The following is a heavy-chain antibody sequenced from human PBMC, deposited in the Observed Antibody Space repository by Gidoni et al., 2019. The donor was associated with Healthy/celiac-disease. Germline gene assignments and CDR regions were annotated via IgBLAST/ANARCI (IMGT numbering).Heavy chain of an antibody. V-gene: IGHV3-23*04. J-gene: IGHJ3*02. CDR1: AFTFSSYA. D-gene: IGHD1-1*01. CDR2: ISGSGGST. CDR3: AKVLQTALGTFDAFDI. Sequence: EVQLVESGGGLVQPGGSLRLSCSASAFTFSSYAMSWFRQAPGKGLEWVSAISGSGGSTYYADSVKGRFTISRDNSKNTLYLKMNSLRAEDTAVYYCAKVLQTALGTFDAFDIWGQGTMVTVSS.